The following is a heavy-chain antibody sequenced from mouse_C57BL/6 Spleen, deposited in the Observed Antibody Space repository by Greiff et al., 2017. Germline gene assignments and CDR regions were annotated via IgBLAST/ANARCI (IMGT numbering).Heavy chain of an antibody. J-gene: IGHJ4*01. D-gene: IGHD4-1*01. Sequence: EVQLQQSGPVLVKPGASVKMSCKASGYTFTDYYMNWVKQSHGKSLEWIGVINPYNGGTSYNQKFKGKATLTVDKSSSTAYMELNSLTSEDSAVYYCARSGNWDGAMDYWGQGTSVTVSS. CDR2: INPYNGGT. CDR3: ARSGNWDGAMDY. V-gene: IGHV1-19*01. CDR1: GYTFTDYY.